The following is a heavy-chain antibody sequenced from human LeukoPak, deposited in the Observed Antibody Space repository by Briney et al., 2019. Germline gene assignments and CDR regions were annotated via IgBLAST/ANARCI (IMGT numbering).Heavy chain of an antibody. V-gene: IGHV3-53*01. CDR3: ARGYCSGGSCYKLNACDI. CDR2: IYSGGST. D-gene: IGHD2-15*01. J-gene: IGHJ3*02. CDR1: GFTVSSNY. Sequence: GGSLRLSCAASGFTVSSNYMSWVRQAPGKGLEWVSVIYSGGSTFYADSVKGRFSISRDNSKNTLYLQMNSLRAEDTAVYYCARGYCSGGSCYKLNACDIWGQGTMVTVSS.